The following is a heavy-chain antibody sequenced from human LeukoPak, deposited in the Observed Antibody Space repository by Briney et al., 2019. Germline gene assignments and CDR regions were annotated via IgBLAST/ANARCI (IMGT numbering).Heavy chain of an antibody. J-gene: IGHJ3*02. CDR2: IYYSGST. D-gene: IGHD3-10*01. CDR3: ARGMVRGDAFDI. Sequence: SETLSLTCTVSGGSISGYYWSWIRQPPGKGLEWIGYIYYSGSTNYNPSLKSRVTISVDTSKNQFSLKLSSVTAADTAVYYCARGMVRGDAFDIWGQGTMVTVSS. CDR1: GGSISGYY. V-gene: IGHV4-59*01.